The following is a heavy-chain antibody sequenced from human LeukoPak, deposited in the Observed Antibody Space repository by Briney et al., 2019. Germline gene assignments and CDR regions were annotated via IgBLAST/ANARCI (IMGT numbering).Heavy chain of an antibody. CDR1: GFTFSSYA. D-gene: IGHD3-3*01. V-gene: IGHV3-23*01. Sequence: GVSLRLSCVASGFTFSSYAMSWVRQAPGKGLEWVSAISGSGGSTYYADSVKGRFTISRDNSKNTLYLQMNSLRAEDTAVYYCAKDLFLLGGFGFDYWGQGTLVTVSS. CDR2: ISGSGGST. CDR3: AKDLFLLGGFGFDY. J-gene: IGHJ4*02.